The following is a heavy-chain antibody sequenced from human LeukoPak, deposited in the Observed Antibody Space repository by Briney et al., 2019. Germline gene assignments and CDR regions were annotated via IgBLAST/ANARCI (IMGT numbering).Heavy chain of an antibody. CDR3: AKESYYYDSSGYYPYFDY. V-gene: IGHV3-23*01. Sequence: GGSLRPSCAASGFTFSSYAMSWVRQAPGKGLEWVSAISGSGGSTYYADSVKGRFTISRDNSKNTLYLQMNSLRAEDTAVYYCAKESYYYDSSGYYPYFDYWGQGTLVTVSS. CDR2: ISGSGGST. CDR1: GFTFSSYA. D-gene: IGHD3-22*01. J-gene: IGHJ4*02.